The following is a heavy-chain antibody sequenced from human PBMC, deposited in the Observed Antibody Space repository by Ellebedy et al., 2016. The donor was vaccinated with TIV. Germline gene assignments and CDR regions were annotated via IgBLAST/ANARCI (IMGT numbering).Heavy chain of an antibody. Sequence: GESLKISXAASGFTFSSYAMHWVRQAPGKGLEWVAVISYDGSNKYYADSVKGRFTISRDNSKNTLYLQMNSLRAEGTAVYYCAKDSDIVVVPAAIPGYFDYWGQGTLVTVSS. D-gene: IGHD2-2*02. CDR1: GFTFSSYA. CDR2: ISYDGSNK. V-gene: IGHV3-30-3*01. J-gene: IGHJ4*02. CDR3: AKDSDIVVVPAAIPGYFDY.